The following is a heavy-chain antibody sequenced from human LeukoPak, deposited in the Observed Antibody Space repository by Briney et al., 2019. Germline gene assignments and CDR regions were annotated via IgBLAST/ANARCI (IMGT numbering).Heavy chain of an antibody. D-gene: IGHD3-22*01. CDR3: AKYYYYDSSGYQQYYFDY. CDR2: ISNSGGST. Sequence: GGSLRLSCAASGFPFTTYAMSWVRQAPGKGLEWVSGISNSGGSTYYADSVKGRFTISRDNSKNTLYLQMNSLRAEDTAVYYCAKYYYYDSSGYQQYYFDYWGQGTLVTVSS. CDR1: GFPFTTYA. V-gene: IGHV3-23*01. J-gene: IGHJ4*02.